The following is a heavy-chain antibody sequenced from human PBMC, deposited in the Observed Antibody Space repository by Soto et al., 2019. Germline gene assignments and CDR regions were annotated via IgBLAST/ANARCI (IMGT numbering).Heavy chain of an antibody. Sequence: TQSLTSTVSGGNIGSGGYYWSWIRQHPGKGLEWIGYIYYSGSTYYNPSLKSRVTISVDTSKNQFSLQLSSVTAADTAVYYCARVGGYDFWSGPFDYWGQGTLVTVSS. CDR2: IYYSGST. D-gene: IGHD3-3*01. V-gene: IGHV4-31*03. J-gene: IGHJ4*02. CDR1: GGNIGSGGYY. CDR3: ARVGGYDFWSGPFDY.